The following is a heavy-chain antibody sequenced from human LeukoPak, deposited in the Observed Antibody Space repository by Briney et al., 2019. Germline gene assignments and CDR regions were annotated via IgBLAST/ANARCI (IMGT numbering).Heavy chain of an antibody. Sequence: GGSLRLSCAASGFTFSSYGMHWVRQAPGKGLEWVAFIWYDGSNKYYADSVKGRFTISRDNSKNTLYLQMNSLRAEDTAVYYCAKIPRFWSAQAYYMDVWGKGTTVTVSS. J-gene: IGHJ6*03. V-gene: IGHV3-30*02. D-gene: IGHD3-3*01. CDR2: IWYDGSNK. CDR1: GFTFSSYG. CDR3: AKIPRFWSAQAYYMDV.